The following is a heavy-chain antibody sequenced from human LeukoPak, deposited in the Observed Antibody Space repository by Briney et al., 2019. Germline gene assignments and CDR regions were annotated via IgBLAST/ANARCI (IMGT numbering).Heavy chain of an antibody. CDR1: GFTFSSYW. Sequence: GGSLRLSCAASGFTFSSYWMHWVRQAPGKGLVWVSRIKGDGSTATYADSVKGRFIISRDNAMNTVYLQMNSLRAEDTAVYYCARIGSGTYSDAFDIWGQGTMVTVSS. CDR2: IKGDGSTA. J-gene: IGHJ3*02. V-gene: IGHV3-74*01. CDR3: ARIGSGTYSDAFDI. D-gene: IGHD1-26*01.